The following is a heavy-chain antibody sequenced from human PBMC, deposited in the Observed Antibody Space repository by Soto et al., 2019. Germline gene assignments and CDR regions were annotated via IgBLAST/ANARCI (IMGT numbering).Heavy chain of an antibody. CDR3: ARHPTASTDTAMASHFDS. CDR2: IYYSGST. D-gene: IGHD5-18*01. J-gene: IGHJ4*02. CDR1: GGSISSNNYY. V-gene: IGHV4-39*01. Sequence: SETLSLTCTVSGGSISSNNYYWGWIRQPPGKGLEWIGSIYYSGSTYYNPSLKSRVTISVDTSKNQFSLKLSSVTAADTAVYYCARHPTASTDTAMASHFDSWGQGTLVTVSP.